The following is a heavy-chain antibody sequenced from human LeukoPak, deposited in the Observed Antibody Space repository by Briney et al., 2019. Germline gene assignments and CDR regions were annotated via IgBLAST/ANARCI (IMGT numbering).Heavy chain of an antibody. CDR2: IYTSGST. CDR1: GGSLSSGSYY. D-gene: IGHD6-19*01. J-gene: IGHJ6*03. Sequence: SETLSLTCTVSGGSLSSGSYYWSWIRQPAGTGLEWIGRIYTSGSTNYNPSLKSRVTISVDTSKNQFSLKLSSVTAADTAVYYCARDQGGWRHYYYYYMDVWGKGTTVTVSS. CDR3: ARDQGGWRHYYYYYMDV. V-gene: IGHV4-61*02.